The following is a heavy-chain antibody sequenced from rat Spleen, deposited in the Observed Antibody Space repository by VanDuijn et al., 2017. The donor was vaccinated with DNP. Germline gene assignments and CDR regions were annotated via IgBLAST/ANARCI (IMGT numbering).Heavy chain of an antibody. CDR1: GFTFSDYF. J-gene: IGHJ4*01. D-gene: IGHD4-3*01. CDR3: ATFGGRDA. V-gene: IGHV5-20*01. CDR2: ITYDGGNT. Sequence: EVQLVESGGDLVQPGRSLKLSCAASGFTFSDYFMAWVRQAPTKGLEWVAYITYDGGNTYYGDSVKGRFTISRDNAKSTLYLQIDSLRSEDTATYYCATFGGRDAWGQGTSVTVSS.